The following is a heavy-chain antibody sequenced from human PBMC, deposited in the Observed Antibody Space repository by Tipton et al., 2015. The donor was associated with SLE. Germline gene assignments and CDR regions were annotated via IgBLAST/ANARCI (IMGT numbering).Heavy chain of an antibody. D-gene: IGHD2/OR15-2a*01. CDR2: IYTSGST. Sequence: TLSLTCTVSGGSISSGSYYWSWIRQPAGKGLEWIGRIYTSGSTNYNPSLKSRVTISVDTSKNQFSLKLSSVTAADTAVYYCARDRLHAVGSIIYYYYGMDVWGQGTTVTVSS. V-gene: IGHV4-61*02. CDR1: GGSISSGSYY. CDR3: ARDRLHAVGSIIYYYYGMDV. J-gene: IGHJ6*02.